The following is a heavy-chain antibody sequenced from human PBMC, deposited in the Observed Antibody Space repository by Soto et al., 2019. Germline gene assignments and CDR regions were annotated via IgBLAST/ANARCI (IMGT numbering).Heavy chain of an antibody. CDR2: IKSKTDGGTT. V-gene: IGHV3-15*07. CDR3: AKDLSIAARVYYYYGMDV. J-gene: IGHJ6*02. D-gene: IGHD6-6*01. Sequence: PGVSLRLSCAASGFSFSNAWMNWVRQAPGKGLEWVGRIKSKTDGGTTEYAAPVKGRFTISRDNSKNTLYLQMNSLRAEDTAVYYCAKDLSIAARVYYYYGMDVWGQGTTVTVSS. CDR1: GFSFSNAW.